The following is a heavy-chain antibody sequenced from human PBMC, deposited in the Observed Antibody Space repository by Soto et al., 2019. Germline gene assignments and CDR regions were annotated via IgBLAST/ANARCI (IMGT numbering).Heavy chain of an antibody. D-gene: IGHD6-6*01. Sequence: GGSLRLSCAAAGFTFSSYGMHWVRQAPGKGLEWVAVIWYDGSNKYYADSVKGRFTISRDNSKNTLYLQMNSLRAEDTAVYYCAREFSSSVRYYYGMDVWGQGT. CDR3: AREFSSSVRYYYGMDV. CDR2: IWYDGSNK. V-gene: IGHV3-33*01. CDR1: GFTFSSYG. J-gene: IGHJ6*02.